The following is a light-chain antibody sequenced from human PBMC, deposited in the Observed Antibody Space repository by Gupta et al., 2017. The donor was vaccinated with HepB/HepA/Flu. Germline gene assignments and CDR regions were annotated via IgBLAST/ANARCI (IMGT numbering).Light chain of an antibody. J-gene: IGLJ2*01. CDR2: IDN. CDR3: AAWDDSLNGVV. V-gene: IGLV1-44*01. Sequence: QSVLTQPPSASGTPGQRVPLSCSGSSSNIGGNSVNWYQQVPGTAPKLLIYIDNQRPSGVPDRFSGSKSGTSASLAISGLQSEDEADYYCAAWDDSLNGVVFGGGTKLTVL. CDR1: SSNIGGNS.